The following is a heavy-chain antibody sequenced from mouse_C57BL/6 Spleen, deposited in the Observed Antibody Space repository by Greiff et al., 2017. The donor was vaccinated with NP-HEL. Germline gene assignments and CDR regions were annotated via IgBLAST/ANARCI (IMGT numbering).Heavy chain of an antibody. CDR2: ISNGGGST. CDR1: GFTFSDYY. D-gene: IGHD4-1*01. V-gene: IGHV5-12*01. CDR3: ARGNWDDYFDY. J-gene: IGHJ2*01. Sequence: EVKLMESGGGLVQPGGSLKLSCAASGFTFSDYYMYWVRQTPEKRLEWVAYISNGGGSTYYPDTVKGRFTISRDNAKNTLYLQMSRLKSEDTAMYYCARGNWDDYFDYWGQGTTLTVSS.